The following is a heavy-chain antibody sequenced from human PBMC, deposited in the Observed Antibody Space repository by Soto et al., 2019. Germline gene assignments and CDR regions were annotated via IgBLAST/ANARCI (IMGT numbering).Heavy chain of an antibody. Sequence: PGGSLRLSCAASGFTFSVYSMNWIRQAPGKGLQWVSYMTSDMKTIHYADSVKGRFTISRDNAKNAIFLQMTSLRVDDTAVYFCARGDRGGFDLWGQGTMVTVSS. V-gene: IGHV3-48*04. J-gene: IGHJ3*01. CDR1: GFTFSVYS. D-gene: IGHD3-10*01. CDR2: MTSDMKTI. CDR3: ARGDRGGFDL.